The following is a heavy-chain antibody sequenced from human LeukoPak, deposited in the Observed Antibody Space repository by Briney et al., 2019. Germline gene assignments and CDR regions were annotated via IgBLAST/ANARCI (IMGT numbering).Heavy chain of an antibody. CDR2: ISNSGDII. CDR3: ARDLNWAAREWYFDL. D-gene: IGHD7-27*01. J-gene: IGHJ2*01. V-gene: IGHV3-11*01. CDR1: GFTFSDHY. Sequence: PGGSLRLSCEASGFTFSDHYTSWIRQTPGKGLEWVSYISNSGDIIFYADSVKGRFTISRDNAKNSLYLQMNSLRAEDTAVYYCARDLNWAAREWYFDLWGRGTLVTVSS.